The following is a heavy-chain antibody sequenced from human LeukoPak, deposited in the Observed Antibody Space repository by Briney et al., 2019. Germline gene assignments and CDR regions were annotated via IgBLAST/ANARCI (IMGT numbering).Heavy chain of an antibody. V-gene: IGHV1-18*01. Sequence: ASVKVSCKASGYTFTSYGISWVRQAPGQGLEWMGWISAYNGNTNYAQKLQGRITMTTDTSTSTAYMELRSLRSDDTAVYYCARVWWELQAEDYWGQGTLVTVSS. J-gene: IGHJ4*02. CDR3: ARVWWELQAEDY. CDR2: ISAYNGNT. CDR1: GYTFTSYG. D-gene: IGHD1-26*01.